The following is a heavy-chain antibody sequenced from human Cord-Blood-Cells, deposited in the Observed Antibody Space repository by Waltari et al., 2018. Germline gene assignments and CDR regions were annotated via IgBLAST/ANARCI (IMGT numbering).Heavy chain of an antibody. Sequence: QVQLVESGGGVVQPGRSLRLSCAASGFPFSSYGMHWVRQAPGKGREWVAVISYDGSNKYYADSVKGRFTISRDNSKNTLYLQMNSLRAEDTAVYYCATLRDSSSSFDYWGQGTLVTVSS. CDR1: GFPFSSYG. CDR3: ATLRDSSSSFDY. CDR2: ISYDGSNK. D-gene: IGHD6-6*01. V-gene: IGHV3-30*03. J-gene: IGHJ4*02.